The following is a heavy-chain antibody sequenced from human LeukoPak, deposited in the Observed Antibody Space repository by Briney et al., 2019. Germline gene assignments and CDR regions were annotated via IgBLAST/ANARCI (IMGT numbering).Heavy chain of an antibody. D-gene: IGHD3-16*01. V-gene: IGHV1-8*01. CDR1: GYSFISYD. Sequence: ASVKVSCKASGYSFISYDINWVRQTTGQGLEYMGWMNPNSGNTGYAQKFQGRVTMTRNTSIRTAYLELSSLRPEDTAVYYCARSSTWSGGVDYWGQGALVTVFS. J-gene: IGHJ4*02. CDR2: MNPNSGNT. CDR3: ARSSTWSGGVDY.